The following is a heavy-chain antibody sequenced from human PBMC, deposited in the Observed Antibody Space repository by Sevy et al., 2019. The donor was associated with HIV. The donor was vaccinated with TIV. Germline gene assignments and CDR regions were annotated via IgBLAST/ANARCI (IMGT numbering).Heavy chain of an antibody. D-gene: IGHD3-3*01. CDR3: ARDWFLEWPRDFDY. V-gene: IGHV1-2*02. Sequence: ASVKVSCKASGYTFTGYYMHWVRQAPGQGLEWMGWINPNSGGTNYAQKFQGRVTMTRDTSISTAYMELSRLRSDDTAVYYCARDWFLEWPRDFDYWGQGTLVTVSS. J-gene: IGHJ4*02. CDR1: GYTFTGYY. CDR2: INPNSGGT.